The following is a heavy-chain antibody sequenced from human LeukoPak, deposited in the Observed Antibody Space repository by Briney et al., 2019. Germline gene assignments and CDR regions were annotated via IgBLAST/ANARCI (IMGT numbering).Heavy chain of an antibody. CDR2: IYYSVST. D-gene: IGHD6-19*01. V-gene: IGHV4-59*01. CDR1: GGSISSYY. J-gene: IGHJ4*02. CDR3: AIRHSSGWYFDY. Sequence: SETLSLTCTVSGGSISSYYWSWIRQPPGMGLEWIGYIYYSVSTNYNPSLKSRVTISVDTSKNQFSLKLSSVTAADTAVYYCAIRHSSGWYFDYWGQGTLVTVSS.